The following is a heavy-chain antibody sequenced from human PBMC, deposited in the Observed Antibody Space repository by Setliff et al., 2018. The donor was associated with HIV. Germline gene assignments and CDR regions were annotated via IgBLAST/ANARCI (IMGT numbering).Heavy chain of an antibody. V-gene: IGHV1-3*01. Sequence: ASVKVSCKTSGYTFTTYSIHWVRQAPGQSLEWMGWINVGKGDTKYSQELQGRITLTTDTSANTAYMEMRRLTSDDTAVYYCASSYTNGGPIPGDYWGQGTLVTVSS. J-gene: IGHJ4*02. CDR2: INVGKGDT. CDR3: ASSYTNGGPIPGDY. CDR1: GYTFTTYS. D-gene: IGHD2-2*02.